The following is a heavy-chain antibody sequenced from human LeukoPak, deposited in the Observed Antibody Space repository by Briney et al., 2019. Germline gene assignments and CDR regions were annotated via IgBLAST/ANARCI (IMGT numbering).Heavy chain of an antibody. Sequence: ASVKVSCKASGYTFTGYYMHWVRQAPGQGLEWMGWINPNSGGTNYAQKFQGRVTMTRDTSISTAYMELSRLRSDDTAVYYCARSQYYYDSSGYYHDAFDIWGQGTMVTVSS. D-gene: IGHD3-22*01. CDR1: GYTFTGYY. V-gene: IGHV1-2*02. J-gene: IGHJ3*02. CDR2: INPNSGGT. CDR3: ARSQYYYDSSGYYHDAFDI.